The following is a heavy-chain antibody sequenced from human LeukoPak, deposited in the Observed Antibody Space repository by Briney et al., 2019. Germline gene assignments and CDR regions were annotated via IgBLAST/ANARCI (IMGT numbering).Heavy chain of an antibody. V-gene: IGHV3-21*01. J-gene: IGHJ3*02. Sequence: PGGSLRLSCAASGFTFSSYSMNWVRQAPGKGLEWVSSISSSSSYIYYADSVKGRFTISRDNAKNSLYLQMNSLRAEDTAVYYCARGIAERIEMATMADADAFDIWGQGTMVTVSS. CDR2: ISSSSSYI. CDR1: GFTFSSYS. CDR3: ARGIAERIEMATMADADAFDI. D-gene: IGHD5-24*01.